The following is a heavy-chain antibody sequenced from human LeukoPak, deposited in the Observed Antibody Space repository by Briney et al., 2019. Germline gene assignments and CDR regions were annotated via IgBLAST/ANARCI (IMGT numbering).Heavy chain of an antibody. Sequence: GGSLRLSCAASGFTVSSNYMSWVRQAPGKGLEWVANIKQDGSERYYVDSVKGRFTISRDNAKNSLYLQMNSLRAEDTAVYYCARDGGRRDDYWGQGTLVTVSS. V-gene: IGHV3-7*01. CDR3: ARDGGRRDDY. J-gene: IGHJ4*02. D-gene: IGHD5-24*01. CDR1: GFTVSSNY. CDR2: IKQDGSER.